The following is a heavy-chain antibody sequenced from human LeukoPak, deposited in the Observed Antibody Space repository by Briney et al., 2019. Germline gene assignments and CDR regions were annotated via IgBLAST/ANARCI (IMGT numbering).Heavy chain of an antibody. Sequence: ASVQVSCEASGYTFTSYYMHWVRQAPGQGLEWMGITNPSGGSTSYAQKFQGRVTMTRDTSTSTVYMELSSLRSEDTAVYYCARGNRLIAAAGTTYGYWGQGTLVTVSS. CDR3: ARGNRLIAAAGTTYGY. J-gene: IGHJ4*02. V-gene: IGHV1-46*01. CDR2: TNPSGGST. D-gene: IGHD6-13*01. CDR1: GYTFTSYY.